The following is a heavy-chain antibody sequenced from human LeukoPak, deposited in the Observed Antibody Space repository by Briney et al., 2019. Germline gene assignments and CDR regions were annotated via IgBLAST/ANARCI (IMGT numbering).Heavy chain of an antibody. CDR2: ISTYNGNT. V-gene: IGHV1-18*01. CDR3: ARDEVYCSGGSCSDY. D-gene: IGHD2-15*01. Sequence: ASVKVSCKASGYTFTSYGISWVRQAPGQGLEWMGWISTYNGNTNYAQKLQGRVTMTTDTSTSTAYMELRSLRSDDTAVYYCARDEVYCSGGSCSDYWGQGTLVTVSS. CDR1: GYTFTSYG. J-gene: IGHJ4*02.